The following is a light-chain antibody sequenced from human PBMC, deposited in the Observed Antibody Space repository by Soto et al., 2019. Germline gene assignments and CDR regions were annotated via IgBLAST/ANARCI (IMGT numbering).Light chain of an antibody. J-gene: IGLJ1*01. Sequence: LTQPASVSGSPGQSITISCTGTSSDVGGYNYVSWYQQHPGKAPKLMIYEVSNRPSGVSYRFSGSKSGNTASLTISGLQAEDEADYYCSSYTSSSTLVFGTGTKVTVL. CDR2: EVS. V-gene: IGLV2-14*01. CDR1: SSDVGGYNY. CDR3: SSYTSSSTLV.